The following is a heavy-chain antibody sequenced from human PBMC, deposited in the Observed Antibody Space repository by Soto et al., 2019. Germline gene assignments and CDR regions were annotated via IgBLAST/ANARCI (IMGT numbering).Heavy chain of an antibody. Sequence: SVKVSCKASGGTFSSYAISWVRQAPGQGLEWMGGIIPIFGTANYAQKFQGRVTITADKSTSTAYMELSSLRSEDTAVYYCARDLLRRGYSGYDDYYYYYGMDVWGQGTTVTVS. V-gene: IGHV1-69*06. D-gene: IGHD5-12*01. CDR3: ARDLLRRGYSGYDDYYYYYGMDV. J-gene: IGHJ6*02. CDR2: IIPIFGTA. CDR1: GGTFSSYA.